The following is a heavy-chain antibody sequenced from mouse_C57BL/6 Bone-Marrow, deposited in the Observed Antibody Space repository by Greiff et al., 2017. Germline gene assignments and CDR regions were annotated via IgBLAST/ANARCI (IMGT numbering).Heavy chain of an antibody. J-gene: IGHJ4*01. CDR2: IYPRSGNT. D-gene: IGHD2-3*01. CDR1: GYTFTSYG. Sequence: QVQLKQSGAELARPGASVKLSCKASGYTFTSYGISWVKQRTGQGLEWIGEIYPRSGNTYYNEKFKGKATLTEDKSSSTAYMELRGLTSEYSAVYCCARDGYYAMDYWGQGTSVTVSS. CDR3: ARDGYYAMDY. V-gene: IGHV1-81*01.